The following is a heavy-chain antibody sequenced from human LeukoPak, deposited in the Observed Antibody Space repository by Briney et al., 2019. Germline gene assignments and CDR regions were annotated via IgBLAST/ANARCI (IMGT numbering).Heavy chain of an antibody. CDR3: AREGLNMVRGVIPKEAWGWFDP. D-gene: IGHD3-10*01. CDR2: IYTSGST. Sequence: SETLSLTCTVSGGSIRSSYWSWIRQPPGKGLEWIGRIYTSGSTNYNPSLKSRVTVSVDTSKNQFSLKLSSVTAADTAVYYCAREGLNMVRGVIPKEAWGWFDPWGQGTLVTVSS. CDR1: GGSIRSSY. V-gene: IGHV4-4*08. J-gene: IGHJ5*02.